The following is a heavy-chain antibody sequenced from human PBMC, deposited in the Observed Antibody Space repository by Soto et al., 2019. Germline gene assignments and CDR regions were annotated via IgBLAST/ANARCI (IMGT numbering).Heavy chain of an antibody. V-gene: IGHV3-23*01. J-gene: IGHJ4*02. Sequence: GGSLRLSCAASGFTFSSYAMSWVRQAPGKGLEWVSAISGSGGSTYYADSVKGRFTISRDNSKNTLYLQMNSLRAEDTAVYYCAKDPSRFLEWLLNCWGQGTLVTVSS. D-gene: IGHD3-3*01. CDR3: AKDPSRFLEWLLNC. CDR2: ISGSGGST. CDR1: GFTFSSYA.